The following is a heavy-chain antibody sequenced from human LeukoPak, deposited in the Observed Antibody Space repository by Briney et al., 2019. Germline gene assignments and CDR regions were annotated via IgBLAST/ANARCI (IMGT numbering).Heavy chain of an antibody. V-gene: IGHV4-4*07. CDR3: ARGGAYSSSWFYYYYMDV. D-gene: IGHD6-13*01. J-gene: IGHJ6*03. CDR2: IYTSGST. Sequence: KPSETLSLTCTASGCTISSYYWSWIRQPAGKGLEWIGRIYTSGSTNYNPSLKSRVTMSGDTSKNQFSLKLSSVTAADTAVYYCARGGAYSSSWFYYYYMDVWGKGTTVTASS. CDR1: GCTISSYY.